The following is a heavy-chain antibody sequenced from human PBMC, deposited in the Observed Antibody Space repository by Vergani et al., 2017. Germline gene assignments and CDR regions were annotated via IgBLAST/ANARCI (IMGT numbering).Heavy chain of an antibody. CDR1: GYSISSGYY. Sequence: QVQLQESGPGLVKPSETLSLTCAVSGYSISSGYYWGWIRQPPGKGLEWIGSIYHSGSTYYNPSLKSRVTISVDTSKNQFSLKLSSVTAADTAVYYCARHLRGYSYGVFDYWGQGTLVTVSS. CDR3: ARHLRGYSYGVFDY. J-gene: IGHJ4*02. CDR2: IYHSGST. V-gene: IGHV4-38-2*01. D-gene: IGHD5-18*01.